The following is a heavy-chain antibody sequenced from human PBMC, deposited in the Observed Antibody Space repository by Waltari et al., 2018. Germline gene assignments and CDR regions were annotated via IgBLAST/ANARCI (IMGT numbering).Heavy chain of an antibody. CDR2: FYHSGST. D-gene: IGHD7-27*01. CDR1: GYYISSGYY. V-gene: IGHV4-38-2*01. Sequence: QVQLAESGPGLVTPSETLSLTCGVSGYYISSGYYWGWLRQPPGKGLEWLGSFYHSGSTYYNPALKTRVTVLVDTSKNQFSLKVKSVTAADTSVYYCARQNYWGSMWFDPWGQGTLVIVSS. CDR3: ARQNYWGSMWFDP. J-gene: IGHJ5*02.